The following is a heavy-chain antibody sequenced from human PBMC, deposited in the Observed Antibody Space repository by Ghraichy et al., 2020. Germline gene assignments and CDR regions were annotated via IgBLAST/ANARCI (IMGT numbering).Heavy chain of an antibody. J-gene: IGHJ4*02. CDR1: GGSFSGYY. Sequence: SQTLSLTCAVYGGSFSGYYWSWIRQPPGKGLEWIGEINHSGSTNYNPSLKSRVTISVDTSKNQFSLKLSSVTAADTAVYYCARGWDIVVVPAAKGLDYWGQGTLVTVSS. CDR2: INHSGST. CDR3: ARGWDIVVVPAAKGLDY. D-gene: IGHD2-2*01. V-gene: IGHV4-34*01.